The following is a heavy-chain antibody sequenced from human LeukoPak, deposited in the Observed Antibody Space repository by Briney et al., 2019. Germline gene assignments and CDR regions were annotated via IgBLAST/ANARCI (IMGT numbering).Heavy chain of an antibody. V-gene: IGHV1-46*01. CDR1: GYIFSSYS. CDR3: ARRSTKYYYFDF. D-gene: IGHD2/OR15-2a*01. Sequence: ASVKVSCKTSGYIFSSYSIHWVRQAPGQGLEWMGEINPSDGTTNNAQRFRGRVTVTRDTSTGTVYTDLSSLRSDDTAVYYCARRSTKYYYFDFWGQGTLVTVSS. CDR2: INPSDGTT. J-gene: IGHJ4*02.